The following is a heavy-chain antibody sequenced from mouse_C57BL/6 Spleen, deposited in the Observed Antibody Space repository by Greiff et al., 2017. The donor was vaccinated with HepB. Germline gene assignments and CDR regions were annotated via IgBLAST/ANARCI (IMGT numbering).Heavy chain of an antibody. CDR3: TRGHYYGSSSLDY. Sequence: VQLQQSGAELVRPGASVTLSCKASGYTFTDYEMHWVKQTPVHGLEWIGAIDPETGGTAYNQKFKGKAILTADKSSSTAYMELRSLTSEDSAVYYCTRGHYYGSSSLDYWGQGTTLTVSS. D-gene: IGHD1-1*01. CDR1: GYTFTDYE. J-gene: IGHJ2*01. V-gene: IGHV1-15*01. CDR2: IDPETGGT.